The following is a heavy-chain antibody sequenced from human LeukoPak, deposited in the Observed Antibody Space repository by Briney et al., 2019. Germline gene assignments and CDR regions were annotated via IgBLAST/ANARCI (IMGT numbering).Heavy chain of an antibody. J-gene: IGHJ4*02. CDR2: FIPILDTT. V-gene: IGHV1-69*05. Sequence: GASVKVSCKASGGSFNNYAVTWVRQAPGQGLEWIGGFIPILDTTNYAPNFQGRVTITTDESSTTAYMELSSLKWEDTALYYCTRSNDYDYHFNYWGQGTLVTVSS. CDR1: GGSFNNYA. CDR3: TRSNDYDYHFNY. D-gene: IGHD5-12*01.